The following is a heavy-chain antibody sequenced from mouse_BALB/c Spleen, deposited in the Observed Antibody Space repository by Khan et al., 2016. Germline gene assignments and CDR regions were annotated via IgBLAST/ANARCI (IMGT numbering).Heavy chain of an antibody. CDR2: ITYSGST. Sequence: EVELVESGPGLVKPSQSLSLTCTVTGYSITSDYAWNWIRQLPGNRLEWLGYITYSGSTTYNPSLKSRISITRDTSKNQFFLQLNSVSTEDTATYYCAADVYFPAWFAYWGQGTLVTVSA. V-gene: IGHV3-2*02. J-gene: IGHJ3*01. CDR3: AADVYFPAWFAY. D-gene: IGHD2-3*01. CDR1: GYSITSDYA.